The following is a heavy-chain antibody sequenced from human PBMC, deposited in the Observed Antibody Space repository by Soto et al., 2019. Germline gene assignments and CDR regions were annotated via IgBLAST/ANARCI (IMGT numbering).Heavy chain of an antibody. Sequence: PGEGLKISCKGSGYSCTSYWIGWVRQMPGKGLEWMGIIYPGDSDTRYSPSFQGQVTISADKSISTAYLQWSSLKASDSAMYFCARRLRSSSTTFPRGVDVWGQGTTVTVSS. CDR1: GYSCTSYW. CDR3: ARRLRSSSTTFPRGVDV. V-gene: IGHV5-51*01. J-gene: IGHJ6*02. CDR2: IYPGDSDT. D-gene: IGHD5-12*01.